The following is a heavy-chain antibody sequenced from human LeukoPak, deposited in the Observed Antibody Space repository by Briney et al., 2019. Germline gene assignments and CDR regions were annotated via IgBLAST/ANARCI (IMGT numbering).Heavy chain of an antibody. V-gene: IGHV3-23*01. CDR3: AKETVYSGSAYYFDY. Sequence: GGSLRLSCAAPGFTFSSYAMSWVRQAPGKGLEWVSAISGSGGSTYYADSVKGRFTISRDNSKNTLYLQMNSLRAEDTAVYYCAKETVYSGSAYYFDYWGQGTLVTVSS. CDR2: ISGSGGST. CDR1: GFTFSSYA. J-gene: IGHJ4*02. D-gene: IGHD1-26*01.